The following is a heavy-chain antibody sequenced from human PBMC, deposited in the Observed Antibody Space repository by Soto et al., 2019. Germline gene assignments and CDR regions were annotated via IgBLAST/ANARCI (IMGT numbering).Heavy chain of an antibody. D-gene: IGHD2-2*01. CDR3: SRVGCSNSKCYTRGMDV. CDR2: IYSDGTT. Sequence: QMHLQESGPGLVKPSETLSLTCTVSGGSISGYYWSWVRQPAGKGREWVGRIYSDGTTNYSPSLKSRVTMALDTSKEQFSLHLNSVTAADTAVYYCSRVGCSNSKCYTRGMDVWGQGTTVTVSS. J-gene: IGHJ6*02. CDR1: GGSISGYY. V-gene: IGHV4-4*07.